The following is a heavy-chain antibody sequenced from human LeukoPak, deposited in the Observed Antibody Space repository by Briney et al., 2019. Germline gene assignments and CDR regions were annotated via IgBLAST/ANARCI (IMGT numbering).Heavy chain of an antibody. CDR2: ISSNGGST. J-gene: IGHJ3*02. V-gene: IGHV3-64*01. Sequence: GGSLRLSCAASGLTFSSYAMHWVRQAPGKGLEYVSAISSNGGSTYYANSVKGRFTISRDNSKNTLYLQMGSLRAEDMAVYYCANAWEYYDFWEGAFDIWGQGTMVTVSS. D-gene: IGHD3-3*01. CDR1: GLTFSSYA. CDR3: ANAWEYYDFWEGAFDI.